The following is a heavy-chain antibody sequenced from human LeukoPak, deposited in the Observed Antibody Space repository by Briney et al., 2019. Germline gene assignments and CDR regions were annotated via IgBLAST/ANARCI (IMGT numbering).Heavy chain of an antibody. CDR2: IIPILGTP. CDR1: GGTFISYA. J-gene: IGHJ2*01. D-gene: IGHD4-17*01. V-gene: IGHV1-69*05. Sequence: ASVKVSCKASGGTFISYAISWVRQAPGQGLEWMGGIIPILGTPYYAQKFQGRVTITTDESTGIAHVDLSSLTSEDTAVYFCARAKYGDSRYWYLDLWGRGSLVTVSS. CDR3: ARAKYGDSRYWYLDL.